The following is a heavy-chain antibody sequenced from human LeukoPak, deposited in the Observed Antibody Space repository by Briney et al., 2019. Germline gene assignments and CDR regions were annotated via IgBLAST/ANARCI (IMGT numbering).Heavy chain of an antibody. CDR3: ARGGGSSSPFDP. J-gene: IGHJ5*02. Sequence: ASVKVSCKASGYTFTGYYMHWVRQAPGQGLEWMGWISTYNAYTNYAQKLQGRVTMTTDTSTSTAYMELRSLRSDDTAVYYCARGGGSSSPFDPWGQGTLVTVSS. D-gene: IGHD1-26*01. CDR2: ISTYNAYT. CDR1: GYTFTGYY. V-gene: IGHV1-18*04.